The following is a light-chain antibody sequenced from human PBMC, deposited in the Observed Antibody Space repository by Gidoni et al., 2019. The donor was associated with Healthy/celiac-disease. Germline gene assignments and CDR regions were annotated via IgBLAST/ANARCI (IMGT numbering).Light chain of an antibody. CDR1: QSVSSN. CDR2: GAS. Sequence: EIVMTQSPATLSVSPGARATLSCRASQSVSSNLPWYQQKPGQAPRLLLYGASTRATGIPARFSGSGSCTEFTLIISSLQSEDFAVYYCQQYNNWPPLTFGGXTKVEIK. V-gene: IGKV3-15*01. CDR3: QQYNNWPPLT. J-gene: IGKJ4*01.